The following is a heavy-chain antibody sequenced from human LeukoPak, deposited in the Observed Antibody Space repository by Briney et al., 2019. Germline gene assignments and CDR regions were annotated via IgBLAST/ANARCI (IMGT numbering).Heavy chain of an antibody. Sequence: GGSLRLSCAASGFTFSSYGMHWVRQAPGKGLEWVAVISYDGSNKYYADSVKGRFTISRDNSKNTLYLQMNSLRAEDTAVYYCAKDRDYGDYVSAGDYWGQGTLVTVSS. CDR1: GFTFSSYG. CDR3: AKDRDYGDYVSAGDY. J-gene: IGHJ4*02. CDR2: ISYDGSNK. V-gene: IGHV3-30*18. D-gene: IGHD4-17*01.